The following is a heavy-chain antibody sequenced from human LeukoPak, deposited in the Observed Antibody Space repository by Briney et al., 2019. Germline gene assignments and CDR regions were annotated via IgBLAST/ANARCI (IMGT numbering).Heavy chain of an antibody. D-gene: IGHD5-12*01. CDR2: INPNSGGT. V-gene: IGHV1-2*02. CDR1: EYTFTAYY. J-gene: IGHJ4*02. Sequence: ASVKVSCKASEYTFTAYYVHWVRQAPGQGLEWMGWINPNSGGTNYAQKFQGRVTMTRDTSISTAYMELSRLRSDDTAVYYCARRRGYSGYVFDYWGQGTLVTVSS. CDR3: ARRRGYSGYVFDY.